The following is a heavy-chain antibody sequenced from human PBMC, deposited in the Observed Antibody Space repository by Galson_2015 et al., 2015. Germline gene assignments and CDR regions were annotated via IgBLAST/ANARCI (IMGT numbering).Heavy chain of an antibody. V-gene: IGHV3-30*18. D-gene: IGHD3-10*01. CDR2: VSYDGSRK. Sequence: SLRLSCAASGLIFSNYGMHWVRQAPGKGLEWVAVVSYDGSRKYYAGSVKGRFIISRDNSKNTVYLQMNSLRAEDTATYYCAKVRRTGDLFDAFDYWGQGTLVTVSS. CDR3: AKVRRTGDLFDAFDY. J-gene: IGHJ4*02. CDR1: GLIFSNYG.